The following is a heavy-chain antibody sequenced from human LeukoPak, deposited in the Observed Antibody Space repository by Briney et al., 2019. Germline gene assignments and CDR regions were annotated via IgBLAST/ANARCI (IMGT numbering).Heavy chain of an antibody. CDR1: GYTFTGYY. CDR3: ARGVVPAADTHYYYYYYMDV. J-gene: IGHJ6*03. D-gene: IGHD2-2*01. Sequence: ASVKVSCKASGYTFTGYYMHWVRQAPGQGLEWMGWINPNSGGTNYAQKFQGRVTMTRDTSISTAYMELSSLRSEDTAVYYCARGVVPAADTHYYYYYYMDVWGKGTTVTVSS. V-gene: IGHV1-2*02. CDR2: INPNSGGT.